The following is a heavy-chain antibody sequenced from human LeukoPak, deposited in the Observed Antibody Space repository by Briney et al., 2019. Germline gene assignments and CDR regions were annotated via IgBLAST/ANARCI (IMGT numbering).Heavy chain of an antibody. D-gene: IGHD4-11*01. CDR2: ISAYNGNT. V-gene: IGHV1-18*01. Sequence: ASVKVSCKASGYTFTSYGISWVRQAPGQGLEWMGWISAYNGNTNYAQKLQGRVTMTTDTSTSTAYMELRSLRSDDTAVYYCARDRTVTTFFTPDYHFDYWGQGTLVTVSS. CDR3: ARDRTVTTFFTPDYHFDY. J-gene: IGHJ4*02. CDR1: GYTFTSYG.